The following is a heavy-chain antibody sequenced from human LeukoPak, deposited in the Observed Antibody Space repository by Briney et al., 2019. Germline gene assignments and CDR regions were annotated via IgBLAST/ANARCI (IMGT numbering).Heavy chain of an antibody. Sequence: ASVKVSCKASGYTFTSYGISWVRQAPGQGLEWIGWISAYNGNTNYAQKLQGRVTMTTDTSTGTAYMELRSLRSDDTAVYYCARLRDSSGYGWFDPWGQGTLVTVSS. J-gene: IGHJ5*02. D-gene: IGHD3-22*01. CDR2: ISAYNGNT. CDR3: ARLRDSSGYGWFDP. V-gene: IGHV1-18*01. CDR1: GYTFTSYG.